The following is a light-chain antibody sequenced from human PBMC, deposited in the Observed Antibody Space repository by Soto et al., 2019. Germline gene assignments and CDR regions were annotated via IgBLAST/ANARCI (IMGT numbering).Light chain of an antibody. V-gene: IGLV1-44*01. J-gene: IGLJ1*01. Sequence: QAVVTQPPSASGTPGQRVTISCSTSSSNIGGNTVNWYQQVPGTAPKLLIYSYDQRPSGVPDRFSGSKSGTSASLAISGLQSEDEADYYCAAWDASLNGYVFGTGTQLTVL. CDR1: SSNIGGNT. CDR2: SYD. CDR3: AAWDASLNGYV.